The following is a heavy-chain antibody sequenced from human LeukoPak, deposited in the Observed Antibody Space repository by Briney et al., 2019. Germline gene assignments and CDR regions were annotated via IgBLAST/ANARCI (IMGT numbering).Heavy chain of an antibody. CDR3: VRYSIAVAGPYNWFDP. J-gene: IGHJ5*02. CDR2: INPNSGGT. CDR1: GYTFTDYY. Sequence: ASVKVSCKASGYTFTDYYMHWVRQAPGQGLEWMGWINPNSGGTNYAQKFQGRVTMTRDTSISTASMELSRLRSDDTAAYYCVRYSIAVAGPYNWFDPWGQGTLVTVSS. V-gene: IGHV1-2*02. D-gene: IGHD6-19*01.